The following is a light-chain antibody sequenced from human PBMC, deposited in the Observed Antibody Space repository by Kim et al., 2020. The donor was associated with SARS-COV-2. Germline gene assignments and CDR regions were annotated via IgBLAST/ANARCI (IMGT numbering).Light chain of an antibody. CDR1: QSVRSDS. CDR3: QQYGSSPT. CDR2: DTS. V-gene: IGKV3-20*01. J-gene: IGKJ4*01. Sequence: LSPGGRANLSCRASQSVRSDSLAWYQQKPVQPPRLLVYDTSTMATGIPDRFSGSGSGTDFTLTISRLEPEDFAVYYCQQYGSSPTFGGGTKVDIK.